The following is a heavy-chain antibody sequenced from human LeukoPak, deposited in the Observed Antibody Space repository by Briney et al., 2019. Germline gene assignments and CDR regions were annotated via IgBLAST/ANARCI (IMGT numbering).Heavy chain of an antibody. J-gene: IGHJ4*02. Sequence: SETLSLTCTVSGGSISSSSYYWGWVRQPPGKGLEWIGEINHSGSTNYNPSLKSRVTISVDTSKNQFSLKLSSVTAADTAVYYCARGTRDSSSWYDYWGQGTLVTVSS. D-gene: IGHD6-13*01. CDR2: INHSGST. V-gene: IGHV4-39*07. CDR3: ARGTRDSSSWYDY. CDR1: GGSISSSSYY.